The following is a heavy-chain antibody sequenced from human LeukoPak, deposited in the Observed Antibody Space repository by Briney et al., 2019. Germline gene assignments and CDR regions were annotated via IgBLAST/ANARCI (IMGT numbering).Heavy chain of an antibody. CDR2: IDGSSGNI. D-gene: IGHD5-24*01. CDR3: ATYGRDGYKGFY. Sequence: GGSLRLSCAASGFTFNKYSVSWVRQAPGKGLEWITYIDGSSGNIYYADSVKGRFTTSRDNAKNSVYLHMNSLRAEDTAVYYCATYGRDGYKGFYWGQGTLVTVSS. V-gene: IGHV3-48*04. J-gene: IGHJ4*02. CDR1: GFTFNKYS.